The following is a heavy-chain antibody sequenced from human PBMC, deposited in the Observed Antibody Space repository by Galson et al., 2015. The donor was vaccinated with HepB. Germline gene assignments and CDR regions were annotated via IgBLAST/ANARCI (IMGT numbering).Heavy chain of an antibody. CDR3: VRHSGTYPGYYDF. CDR2: INPDGTTT. V-gene: IGHV3-74*01. J-gene: IGHJ4*02. D-gene: IGHD1-26*01. CDR1: GFMFGTYW. Sequence: SLRLSCAASGFMFGTYWMQWVRQAPGKGLVWVSVINPDGTTTDYADSVRGRFTISRDNVRNTMFLQMNSLRAEDMGVYHCVRHSGTYPGYYDFWGQGILVTVSS.